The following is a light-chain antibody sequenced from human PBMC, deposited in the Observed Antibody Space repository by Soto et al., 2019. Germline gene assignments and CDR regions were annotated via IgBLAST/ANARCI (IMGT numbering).Light chain of an antibody. CDR3: NSYTNSSAVV. Sequence: LAQPASVSGSPGQSITITCAGTRDDIGAYDYVSWYQQHPGNAPKLLVYEVTNRPSGVSDRFSGSKSGNTASLTISGLQAEDEADYYCNSYTNSSAVVFGGGTKVTVL. CDR2: EVT. V-gene: IGLV2-14*01. CDR1: RDDIGAYDY. J-gene: IGLJ2*01.